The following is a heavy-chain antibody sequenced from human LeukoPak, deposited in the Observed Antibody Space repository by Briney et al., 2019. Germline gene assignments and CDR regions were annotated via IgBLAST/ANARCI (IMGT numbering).Heavy chain of an antibody. Sequence: GESLRLSCAASIFTFSTYAMTWVRQAPGKGLEWVSSISDSGGNTYYADSVKGRITISRDNSKNTLYLQMNSLRAEDTAVYYCAKSPLGYCSGGSCHLYFDYWGQGALVTVSS. V-gene: IGHV3-23*01. CDR1: IFTFSTYA. D-gene: IGHD2-15*01. CDR2: ISDSGGNT. J-gene: IGHJ4*02. CDR3: AKSPLGYCSGGSCHLYFDY.